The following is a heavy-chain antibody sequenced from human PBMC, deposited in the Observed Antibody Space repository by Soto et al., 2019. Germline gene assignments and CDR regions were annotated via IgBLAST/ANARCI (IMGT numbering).Heavy chain of an antibody. CDR2: INHSGST. CDR3: ARGLLTYYYDSSGYYFGDWFDP. D-gene: IGHD3-22*01. Sequence: PSETLSLTCAVYGGSFSGYYWSWIRQPPGKGLEWIGEINHSGSTNYNPSLKSRVTISVDTSKNQFSLKLSSVTAADTAVYYCARGLLTYYYDSSGYYFGDWFDPWGQGTLVTVSS. V-gene: IGHV4-34*01. CDR1: GGSFSGYY. J-gene: IGHJ5*02.